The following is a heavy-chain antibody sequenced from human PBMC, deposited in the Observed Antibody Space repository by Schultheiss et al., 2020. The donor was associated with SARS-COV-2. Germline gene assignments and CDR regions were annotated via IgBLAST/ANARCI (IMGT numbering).Heavy chain of an antibody. Sequence: SETLSLTCTVSGDPIIGYYWTWIRQPPGKGLEWIGYIYYSGSTNYNPSLKSRVTMSLDTSKFQFSLKLKSVTAADTAVYYCARHFSSSAYSTFQHWGQGTLVTVSS. CDR1: GDPIIGYY. CDR2: IYYSGST. D-gene: IGHD3-22*01. V-gene: IGHV4-59*08. CDR3: ARHFSSSAYSTFQH. J-gene: IGHJ1*01.